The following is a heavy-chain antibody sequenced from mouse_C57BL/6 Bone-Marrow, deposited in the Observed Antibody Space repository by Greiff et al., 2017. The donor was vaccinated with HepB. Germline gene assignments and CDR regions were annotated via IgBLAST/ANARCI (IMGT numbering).Heavy chain of an antibody. CDR1: GFTFSSYA. V-gene: IGHV5-9-1*02. J-gene: IGHJ4*01. Sequence: EVQLQESGEGLVKPGGSLKLSCAASGFTFSSYAMSWVRQTPEKRLEWVAYISSGGDYIYYADTVKGRFTISRDNARNTLYLQMSSLKSEDTAMYYCTRAVITTFVDYWGQGTSVTVSS. CDR3: TRAVITTFVDY. CDR2: ISSGGDYI. D-gene: IGHD1-1*01.